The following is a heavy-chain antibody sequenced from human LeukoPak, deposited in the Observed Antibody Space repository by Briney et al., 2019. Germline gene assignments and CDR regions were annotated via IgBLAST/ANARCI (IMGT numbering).Heavy chain of an antibody. D-gene: IGHD2-21*02. CDR1: GGSISSGGYY. J-gene: IGHJ4*02. CDR3: ARAGGDWYYFDY. V-gene: IGHV4-31*03. Sequence: SQTLSLTCTVSGGSISSGGYYWTWIRQHPGKGLEWIGYIDYSGSTYYNPSLKSRVTISVDRSKNQFSLKLSSVTAADTAVYYCARAGGDWYYFDYWGQGTLVTVSS. CDR2: IDYSGST.